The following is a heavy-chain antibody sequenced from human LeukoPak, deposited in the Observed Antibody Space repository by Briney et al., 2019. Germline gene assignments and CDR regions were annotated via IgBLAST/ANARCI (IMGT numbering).Heavy chain of an antibody. J-gene: IGHJ2*01. CDR1: GFTFSSYW. CDR2: IKQDGSEK. CDR3: ARARRATVTTLYWYFDL. D-gene: IGHD4-17*01. V-gene: IGHV3-7*03. Sequence: GGSLRLSCAASGFTFSSYWMSWVRQAPGKGLEWVANIKQDGSEKYYVISVKGRFTISRDNAKNSLYLQMNSLRAEDTAVYYCARARRATVTTLYWYFDLWGRGTLVTVSS.